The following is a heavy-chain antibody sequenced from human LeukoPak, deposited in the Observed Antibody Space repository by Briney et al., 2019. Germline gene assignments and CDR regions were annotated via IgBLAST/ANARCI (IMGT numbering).Heavy chain of an antibody. CDR3: TRDAGGTYGAYYFEY. CDR1: GGPFISYS. Sequence: SVKVSCKASGGPFISYSISWVRQAPGQGLEWMGRIIPIIGIADYAQIFQGRVTITADKSTSTVYMELSSLGSEDMAVYYCTRDAGGTYGAYYFEYWGQGTLVTVSS. CDR2: IIPIIGIA. V-gene: IGHV1-69*04. D-gene: IGHD3-10*01. J-gene: IGHJ4*02.